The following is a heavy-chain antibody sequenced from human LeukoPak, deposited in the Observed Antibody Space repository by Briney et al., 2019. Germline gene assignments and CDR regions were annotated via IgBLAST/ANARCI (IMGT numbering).Heavy chain of an antibody. J-gene: IGHJ4*02. CDR3: AKESSSWRDGYFDY. D-gene: IGHD6-13*01. V-gene: IGHV3-23*01. CDR1: GFTFSSYA. Sequence: PGGSLRLSCAASGFTFSSYAMSWVRQAPGKGLEWVSGISGSGGSTYYADSVKGRFNISRDNSKNTLYLQMDSLRAEDTAVYYCAKESSSWRDGYFDYWGQGTLVSVSS. CDR2: ISGSGGST.